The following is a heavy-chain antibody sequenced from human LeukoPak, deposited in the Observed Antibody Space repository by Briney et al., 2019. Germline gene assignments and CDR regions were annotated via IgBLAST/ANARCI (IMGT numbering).Heavy chain of an antibody. CDR1: RFTLSSYE. J-gene: IGHJ4*02. D-gene: IGHD6-13*01. CDR2: INWNGGST. CDR3: ARTHQYSSSWYVYYFDY. V-gene: IGHV3-20*04. Sequence: GGSLRLSCAASRFTLSSYEMNWVRQAPGKGLEWVSGINWNGGSTGYADSVKGRFTISRDNAKNSLYLQMNSLRAEDTALYYCARTHQYSSSWYVYYFDYWGQGTLVTVSS.